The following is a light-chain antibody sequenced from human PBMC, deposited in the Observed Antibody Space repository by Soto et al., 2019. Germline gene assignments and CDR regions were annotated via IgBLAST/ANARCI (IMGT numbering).Light chain of an antibody. CDR1: SGHSSYG. Sequence: QSVLTQSPSASASLGASVKLTCTLSSGHSSYGIAWHQQQPEKGPRFLMKVNSDGGHNKGDGIPDRFSGSSSGAERYLTISSLQSDDEADYYCQTWGAGIQVFGGGTKLTVL. V-gene: IGLV4-69*01. CDR2: VNSDGGH. J-gene: IGLJ3*02. CDR3: QTWGAGIQV.